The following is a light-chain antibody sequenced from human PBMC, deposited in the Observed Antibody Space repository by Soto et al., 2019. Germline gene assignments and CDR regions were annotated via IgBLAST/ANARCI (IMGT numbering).Light chain of an antibody. V-gene: IGKV1-12*01. CDR1: QPFSIW. J-gene: IGKJ2*01. CDR2: AAS. CDR3: QQASSFPHT. Sequence: DIQMTQSPSPVSASVGNGATITCRAIQPFSIWLAWFRQRPGKAPELLIYAASTLHSGVPSRFSGSGSGTDFALTISGLQPEDFATYYCQQASSFPHTFGQGTRVDIK.